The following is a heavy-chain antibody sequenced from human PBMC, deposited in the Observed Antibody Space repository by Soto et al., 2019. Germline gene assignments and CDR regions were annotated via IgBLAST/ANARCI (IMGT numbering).Heavy chain of an antibody. J-gene: IGHJ6*03. Sequence: GESLKISCEGSGYSFTSYWIGWVRQMPGKGLEWMGIIYPGDSDTRYSPSFQGQVTISADKSISTAYLQWSSLKASDTAMYYCARRVSMVRGVAPYYYYYYMDVWGKGTTVTVSS. CDR1: GYSFTSYW. CDR2: IYPGDSDT. V-gene: IGHV5-51*01. D-gene: IGHD3-10*01. CDR3: ARRVSMVRGVAPYYYYYYMDV.